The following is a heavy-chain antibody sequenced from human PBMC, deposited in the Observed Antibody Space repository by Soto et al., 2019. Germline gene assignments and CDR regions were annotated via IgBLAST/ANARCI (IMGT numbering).Heavy chain of an antibody. CDR1: GFTFGTYW. CDR3: ARVWGDIVVVPAAHIYYYYYMDV. Sequence: GGSLRLSCAASGFTFGTYWMSWVRQAPGKGLEWVANIKQDGSEKYYVDSVKGRFTISRDNAKNSLYLQMNSLRAEDTAVYYCARVWGDIVVVPAAHIYYYYYMDVWGKGTTVTVSS. J-gene: IGHJ6*03. V-gene: IGHV3-7*01. CDR2: IKQDGSEK. D-gene: IGHD2-2*01.